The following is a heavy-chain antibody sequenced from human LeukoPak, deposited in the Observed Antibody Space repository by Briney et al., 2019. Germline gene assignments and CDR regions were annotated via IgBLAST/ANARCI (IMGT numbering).Heavy chain of an antibody. J-gene: IGHJ4*02. CDR1: GGSISSGGYY. CDR3: ARHIPYRGSRFDY. Sequence: PSQTLSLTCTVSGGSISSGGYYWGWLRQPPGKGLEWIGEINHSGSTNYNPSLKSRVTISVDTSKNQFSLKLSSVTAADTAVYYCARHIPYRGSRFDYWGQGTLVTVSS. D-gene: IGHD3-16*01. CDR2: INHSGST. V-gene: IGHV4-30-2*01.